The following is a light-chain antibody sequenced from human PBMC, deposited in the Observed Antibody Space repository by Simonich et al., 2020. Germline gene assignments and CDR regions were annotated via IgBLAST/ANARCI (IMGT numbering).Light chain of an antibody. CDR1: QSVLYSSNNKNH. CDR3: QQYYSTPYT. CDR2: WAS. J-gene: IGKJ2*01. Sequence: DIVMTQSPDSLAVSLGERATINCKSSQSVLYSSNNKNHLAWYQQKQGQPPKLLIYWASTREFGVPDRFSGSGSGTDFTLTISSLQAEDVAVYYCQQYYSTPYTFGQGTKLEIK. V-gene: IGKV4-1*01.